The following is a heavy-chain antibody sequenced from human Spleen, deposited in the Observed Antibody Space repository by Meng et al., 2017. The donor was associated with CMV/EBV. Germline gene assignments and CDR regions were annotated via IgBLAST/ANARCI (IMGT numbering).Heavy chain of an antibody. D-gene: IGHD2-8*02. V-gene: IGHV3-15*01. CDR2: IKSKTDGGTT. CDR3: TKGRCWGCDSPKCRTCWFDP. J-gene: IGHJ5*02. Sequence: GESLKISCAASGFTFSNAWMSWVRQAPGKGLEWVGRIKSKTDGGTTDYAAPVRGRFTLSRDDSKNTLYLQMNSLRAEDTAVYYCTKGRCWGCDSPKCRTCWFDPWGQGIQVTVSS. CDR1: GFTFSNAW.